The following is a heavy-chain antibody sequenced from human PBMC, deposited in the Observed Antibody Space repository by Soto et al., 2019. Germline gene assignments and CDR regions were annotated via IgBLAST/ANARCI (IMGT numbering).Heavy chain of an antibody. V-gene: IGHV4-59*08. CDR1: GGSISSYY. J-gene: IGHJ5*02. CDR3: ARLLWSRGDWFDP. CDR2: IYYSGST. D-gene: IGHD3-10*01. Sequence: QVQLQESGPGLVKPSETLSLTCTVSGGSISSYYWSWIRQPPGKGLEWIGYIYYSGSTNYNPSLKSRVTISVDTSKNQFSLKLSSVTAADTAVYYCARLLWSRGDWFDPWGQGTLSPSPQ.